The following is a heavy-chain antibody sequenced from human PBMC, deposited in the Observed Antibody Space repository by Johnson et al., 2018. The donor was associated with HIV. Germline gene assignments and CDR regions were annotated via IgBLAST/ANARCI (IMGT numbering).Heavy chain of an antibody. D-gene: IGHD6-13*01. CDR1: GFTFSTYW. V-gene: IGHV3-7*05. J-gene: IGHJ3*02. CDR2: IKQDGSEK. Sequence: VQLVESGGGLVQPGGSLRLSCTASGFTFSTYWMSWVRQAPGKGLEWVANIKQDGSEKYYVDSVKGRFTISRDNAKNSLYLQMNSLRAEDTAVYYCARDIAPLAGRDAFDIWGQWTMVTVSS. CDR3: ARDIAPLAGRDAFDI.